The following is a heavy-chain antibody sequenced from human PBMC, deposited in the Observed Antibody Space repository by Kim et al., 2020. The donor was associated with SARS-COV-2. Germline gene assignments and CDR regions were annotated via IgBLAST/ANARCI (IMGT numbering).Heavy chain of an antibody. Sequence: GGSLRLSCAASGFTFDDYAMHWVRQAPGKGLEWVSGISWNSGSIGYADSVKGRFTISRDNAKNSLYLQMNRLRAEDTALYYCAKDTAMVPTNMDVWGQGTTVTVSS. D-gene: IGHD5-18*01. V-gene: IGHV3-9*01. J-gene: IGHJ6*02. CDR2: ISWNSGSI. CDR1: GFTFDDYA. CDR3: AKDTAMVPTNMDV.